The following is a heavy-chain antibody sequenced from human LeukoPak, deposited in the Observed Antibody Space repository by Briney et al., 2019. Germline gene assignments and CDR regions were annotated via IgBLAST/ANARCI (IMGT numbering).Heavy chain of an antibody. CDR1: GFTFDDYG. CDR3: ARGLSTTGTLIYNWFDP. V-gene: IGHV3-20*04. J-gene: IGHJ5*02. Sequence: GGSLRLSCAASGFTFDDYGMSWVRQAPGKGLEWVSGINWNGGSTGYADSVKGRFTISRDNAKNSLYLQMNSLRAEDTALYYCARGLSTTGTLIYNWFDPWGQGTLVTVSS. CDR2: INWNGGST. D-gene: IGHD1-1*01.